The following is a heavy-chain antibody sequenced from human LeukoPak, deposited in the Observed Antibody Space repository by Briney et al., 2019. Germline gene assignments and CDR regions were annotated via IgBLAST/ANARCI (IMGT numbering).Heavy chain of an antibody. V-gene: IGHV4-39*01. D-gene: IGHD3-9*01. CDR1: GGSISSSSYY. CDR2: IYYSGST. Sequence: SETLSLTCTVSGGSISSSSYYWGWIRQPPGKGLEWIGSIYYSGSTYYNPSLKSRVTISVDTSKNQFSLKLSSVTAADTAVYYCATGNPPPLAYYDILTGYFSFDYWGQGTLVTVSS. CDR3: ATGNPPPLAYYDILTGYFSFDY. J-gene: IGHJ4*02.